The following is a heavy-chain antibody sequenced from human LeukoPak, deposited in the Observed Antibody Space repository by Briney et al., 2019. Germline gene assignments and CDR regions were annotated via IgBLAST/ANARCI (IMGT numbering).Heavy chain of an antibody. CDR1: GYMFNTYG. V-gene: IGHV1-18*01. J-gene: IGHJ4*02. D-gene: IGHD2-15*01. CDR3: ARGPSGCSGGSCYSDY. Sequence: GASVKVSCKASGYMFNTYGISWVRQPPGQGLEWMGWISTYNGNTNYAQKFQDRVTMTTDTSTRTAYMELRSLRSDETAVYYCARGPSGCSGGSCYSDYWGQGTLVTVSS. CDR2: ISTYNGNT.